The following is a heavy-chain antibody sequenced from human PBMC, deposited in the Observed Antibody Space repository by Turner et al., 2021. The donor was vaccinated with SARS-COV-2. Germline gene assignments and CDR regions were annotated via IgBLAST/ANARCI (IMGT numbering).Heavy chain of an antibody. D-gene: IGHD2-15*01. J-gene: IGHJ5*02. V-gene: IGHV4-59*01. Sequence: QVQLQESGPGLVKPSATLSLTCTVSGGSISRYYWSWIRQPPGKGLEWIGYIYYSGSTNYNPSLKSRVSISVDTSKNQFSLKLTSGTAADTAVYYCARGRGGGGSSNNWFDPWGQGTLVIVSS. CDR2: IYYSGST. CDR1: GGSISRYY. CDR3: ARGRGGGGSSNNWFDP.